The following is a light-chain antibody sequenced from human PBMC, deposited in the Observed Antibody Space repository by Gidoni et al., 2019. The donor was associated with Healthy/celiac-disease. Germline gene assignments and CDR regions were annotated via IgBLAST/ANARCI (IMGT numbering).Light chain of an antibody. Sequence: DIQMTQSPSSLSASVGDRVTITCRASQSITNSLNLYQQKPGKAPKLLIYAASSLQSGVPSRFSGSGSGTDFTLTISSLQPEDFATYFCQQSYSTSTFXXXTKLEIK. J-gene: IGKJ2*01. V-gene: IGKV1-39*01. CDR2: AAS. CDR3: QQSYSTST. CDR1: QSITNS.